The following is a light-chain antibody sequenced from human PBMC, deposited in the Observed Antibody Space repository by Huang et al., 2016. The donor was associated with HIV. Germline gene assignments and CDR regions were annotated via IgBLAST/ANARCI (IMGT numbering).Light chain of an antibody. Sequence: EIVLTQSPATLSLSPGERAPLSCRATQSIRNRYLAWFQQKPGLAPRLLIYDASNRATGIPDRFSGGGSGTDFTLTISRLEPEEFAVYYCQQYGSSSYTFGQGTKLELK. V-gene: IGKV3D-20*01. J-gene: IGKJ2*01. CDR2: DAS. CDR3: QQYGSSSYT. CDR1: QSIRNRY.